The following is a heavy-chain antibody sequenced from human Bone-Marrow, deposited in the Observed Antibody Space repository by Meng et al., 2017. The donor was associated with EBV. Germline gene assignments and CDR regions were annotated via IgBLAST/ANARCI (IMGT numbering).Heavy chain of an antibody. V-gene: IGHV3-74*01. CDR2: INYEGSST. CDR1: GFTFSSYG. J-gene: IGHJ4*02. CDR3: ARVTSDGDFDY. Sequence: EGKLVRSGGALVRLGGSLRLSCAGSGFTFSSYGMHWVRQGPGKGLVWVSRINYEGSSTSYADSVKGRFTISRDNAKNTLYLQMNSLRAEDTAVYFCARVTSDGDFDYWGQGVLVTVSS.